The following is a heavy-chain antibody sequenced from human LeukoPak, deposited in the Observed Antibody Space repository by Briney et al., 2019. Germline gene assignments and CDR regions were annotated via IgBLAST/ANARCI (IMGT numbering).Heavy chain of an antibody. CDR1: GFAFTSSA. D-gene: IGHD2-2*01. Sequence: GGSLRLSCAASGFAFTSSAVSWVRQAPGKGLEWVSAISDSGGSTYYADSVKGRFTISRDNSKNTLYLQMNSLRAEDTAIYYCAKDHEDIVVVPAAVFAYWGQGTLVTVSS. V-gene: IGHV3-23*01. CDR3: AKDHEDIVVVPAAVFAY. CDR2: ISDSGGST. J-gene: IGHJ4*02.